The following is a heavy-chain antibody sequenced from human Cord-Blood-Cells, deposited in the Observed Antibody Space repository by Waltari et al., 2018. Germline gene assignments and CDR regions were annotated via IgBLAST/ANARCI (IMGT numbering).Heavy chain of an antibody. V-gene: IGHV1-8*03. D-gene: IGHD2-2*01. J-gene: IGHJ5*02. Sequence: QVQLVQSGAAVKKPGASVKVSCKASGYTFTSYDINWVRQATGQGLEWMGWMNPNSGNTGYAQKFQGRVTITRNTSISTAYMELSSLRSEDTAVYYCARLRHCSSTSCYQGFDPWGQGTLVTVSS. CDR2: MNPNSGNT. CDR3: ARLRHCSSTSCYQGFDP. CDR1: GYTFTSYD.